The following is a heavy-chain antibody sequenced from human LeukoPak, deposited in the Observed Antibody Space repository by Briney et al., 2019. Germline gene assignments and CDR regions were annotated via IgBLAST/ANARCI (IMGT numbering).Heavy chain of an antibody. Sequence: SETLSLTCTVSGGSISSYYWSWIRQPPGKGLEWIGSIYYSGSTYYNPSLKSRVTISVDTSKNQFSLKLSSVTAADTAVYYCARSIDLTQLGRVDYWGQGTLVTVSS. D-gene: IGHD1-1*01. CDR1: GGSISSYY. CDR3: ARSIDLTQLGRVDY. V-gene: IGHV4-59*05. CDR2: IYYSGST. J-gene: IGHJ4*02.